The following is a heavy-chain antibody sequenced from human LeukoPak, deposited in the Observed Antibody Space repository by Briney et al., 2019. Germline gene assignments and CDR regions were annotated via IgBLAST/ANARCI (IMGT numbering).Heavy chain of an antibody. D-gene: IGHD5-18*01. CDR3: AKDRAAMGDFDY. CDR1: GFTFNSYA. CDR2: ISGSGRST. Sequence: QPGGSLRLSCAASGFTFNSYALTWVRQAPGKGLESVSTISGSGRSTFYAGSVKGRSTISRDNSKNTLYLQMNSLRAEDTAVYYCAKDRAAMGDFDYWGQGTLVTVSP. J-gene: IGHJ4*02. V-gene: IGHV3-23*01.